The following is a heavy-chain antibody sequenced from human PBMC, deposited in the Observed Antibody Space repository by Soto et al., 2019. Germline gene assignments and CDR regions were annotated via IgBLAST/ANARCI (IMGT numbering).Heavy chain of an antibody. J-gene: IGHJ4*02. D-gene: IGHD2-15*01. CDR2: ISYDGSNK. V-gene: IGHV3-30-3*01. Sequence: GGSLRLSCAASGFTFSSYAMHWVRQAPGKGLEWVAVISYDGSNKYYADSVKGRFTISRDNSKNTLYLQMNSLRAEDTAVYYCSRDRGSRSLAFDYRGQGTLVTVSS. CDR3: SRDRGSRSLAFDY. CDR1: GFTFSSYA.